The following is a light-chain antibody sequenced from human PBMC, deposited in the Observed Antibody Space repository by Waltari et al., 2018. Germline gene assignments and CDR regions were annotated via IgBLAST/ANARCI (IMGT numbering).Light chain of an antibody. CDR1: SSDVGGYNY. CDR3: SSFTISSTWV. Sequence: QSALTQPASVSGSPGQSITISCTGTSSDVGGYNYVSWYQQHPGKPPTLMIYDVSNRPSGVSNRFSGSKSGNTVSLTISGLQAEDEADYYCSSFTISSTWVFGGGTKLTVL. V-gene: IGLV2-14*01. CDR2: DVS. J-gene: IGLJ3*02.